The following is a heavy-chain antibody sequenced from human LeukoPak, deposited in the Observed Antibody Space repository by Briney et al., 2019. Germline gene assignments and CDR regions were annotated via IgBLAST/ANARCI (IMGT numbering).Heavy chain of an antibody. CDR3: ATVIYDVLTGYSLQ. V-gene: IGHV4-31*03. CDR1: GDSIRSSGDY. J-gene: IGHJ4*02. D-gene: IGHD3-9*01. CDR2: ISNSGST. Sequence: SETLSLTCTVSGDSIRSSGDYWNWIRQHPGKGLEWIGYISNSGSTYSNPSLRSRVTISVDTSKNQFSLKLNSVTAADTAVYYCATVIYDVLTGYSLQWGQGTLVTVSS.